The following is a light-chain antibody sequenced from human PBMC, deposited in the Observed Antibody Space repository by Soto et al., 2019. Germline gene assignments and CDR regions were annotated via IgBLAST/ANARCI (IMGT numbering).Light chain of an antibody. V-gene: IGKV1-6*01. CDR3: LQDYDYPRT. J-gene: IGKJ1*01. Sequence: ALPLAQSPSSLSASVGDRVTITCRASQDIRTELGWYQQKPGKAPNVLIYGASTLQTGVPSRFSGSGSGTDFPLTISSLQPEDFATYSCLQDYDYPRTFGQGTKVEV. CDR2: GAS. CDR1: QDIRTE.